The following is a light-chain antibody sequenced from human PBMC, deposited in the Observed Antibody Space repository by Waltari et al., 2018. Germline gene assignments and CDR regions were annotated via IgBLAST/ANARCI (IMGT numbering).Light chain of an antibody. J-gene: IGLJ2*01. CDR3: SSYRSGNTRV. V-gene: IGLV2-14*01. Sequence: QSALTQPASVSGSPGQSITIPCTGTNSDVGGYTYVSCYQQHPGKAPKLLIYDISNRPSGISNRYSRSNSGNTASRTISWLQAEDEADYYCSSYRSGNTRVFGGGTKVTVL. CDR2: DIS. CDR1: NSDVGGYTY.